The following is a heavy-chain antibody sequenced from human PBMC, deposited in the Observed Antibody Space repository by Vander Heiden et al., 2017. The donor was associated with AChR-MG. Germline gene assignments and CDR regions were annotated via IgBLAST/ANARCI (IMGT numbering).Heavy chain of an antibody. J-gene: IGHJ5*02. CDR2: INPNSGGT. D-gene: IGHD6-19*01. CDR1: GYTFTGYY. Sequence: QVQLVQSGAEVKKPGASVKVSCKASGYTFTGYYMHWVRQAPGQGLEWMGWINPNSGGTNYAQKVQGRVTMTRDTSISTAYMELSRLRSDDTAVYYCARSSGPGKRDWFDPWGQGTLVTVSS. CDR3: ARSSGPGKRDWFDP. V-gene: IGHV1-2*02.